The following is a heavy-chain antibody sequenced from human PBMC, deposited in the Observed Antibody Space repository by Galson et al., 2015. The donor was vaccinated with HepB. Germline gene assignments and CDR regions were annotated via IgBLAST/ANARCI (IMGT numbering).Heavy chain of an antibody. D-gene: IGHD5-24*01. CDR1: GGSISSGDYY. CDR3: ARSDGCNGFDP. J-gene: IGHJ5*02. Sequence: LSLTCTVSGGSISSGDYYWTWVRQLPGKGLEWIGYIYYSGSTCYNPSLRSRLTISVDTSKNQFSLKLSSVTAADTAVYHCARSDGCNGFDPWGQGTLVTVSS. CDR2: IYYSGST. V-gene: IGHV4-31*03.